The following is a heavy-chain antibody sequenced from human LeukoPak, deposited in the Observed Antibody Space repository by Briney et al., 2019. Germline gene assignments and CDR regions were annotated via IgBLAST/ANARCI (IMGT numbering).Heavy chain of an antibody. J-gene: IGHJ5*01. V-gene: IGHV3-30*18. CDR3: AKDWGSSGWYNWFDS. D-gene: IGHD6-19*01. CDR2: LSHDGGVT. Sequence: GRSLRLSCAASGFTISTYGMHWVRLAPGKGLEWLTMLSHDGGVTYYLDSVKGRFTISRDNSKNTLYLQMNGLNAADTAVYYCAKDWGSSGWYNWFDSWGQGTQVTVSS. CDR1: GFTISTYG.